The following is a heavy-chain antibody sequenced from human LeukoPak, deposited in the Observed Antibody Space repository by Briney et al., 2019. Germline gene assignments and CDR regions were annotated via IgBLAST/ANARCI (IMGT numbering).Heavy chain of an antibody. CDR2: IYYSGST. CDR1: GGSISSYY. J-gene: IGHJ4*02. CDR3: ARDLGMVRGVTHPIDY. D-gene: IGHD3-10*01. Sequence: SETLSLTCTVSGGSISSYYWSWIRQPPGKGLEWIGYIYYSGSTNYNPSLKSRVTISVDTSKNQFSLKLSSVTAADTAVYYCARDLGMVRGVTHPIDYWGQGTLVTVSS. V-gene: IGHV4-59*01.